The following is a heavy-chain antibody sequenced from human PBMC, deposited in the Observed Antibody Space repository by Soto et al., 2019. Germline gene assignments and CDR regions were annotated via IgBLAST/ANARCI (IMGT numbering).Heavy chain of an antibody. CDR1: GGTFSNYA. CDR3: AREEAAYCRAASCYAYNSGRGNYYYYGRDV. CDR2: MTPVFGTT. D-gene: IGHD2-15*01. V-gene: IGHV1-69*01. Sequence: QVQLVQSGPEVKKPGSSVKVSCKASGGTFSNYAISWVRQAPGQGLEWMGGMTPVFGTTNYAQRFQGRVTLSADESTSTAYMELSSLRSEDTAVYYCAREEAAYCRAASCYAYNSGRGNYYYYGRDVWGQGPT. J-gene: IGHJ6*02.